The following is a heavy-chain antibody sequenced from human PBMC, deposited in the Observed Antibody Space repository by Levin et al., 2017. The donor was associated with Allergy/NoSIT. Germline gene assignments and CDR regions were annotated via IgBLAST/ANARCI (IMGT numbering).Heavy chain of an antibody. CDR3: ARDIYPRSAPTVTTGAFDI. D-gene: IGHD4-11*01. CDR2: ISHDGSKK. Sequence: GGSLRLSCAASGFTFSTYAMHWVRQAPGKGLEWAATISHDGSKKYDADSVKGRFTVSRDNSKSTLYLQMDSLRSEDTAVYYCARDIYPRSAPTVTTGAFDIWGQGTMVTVSS. J-gene: IGHJ3*02. CDR1: GFTFSTYA. V-gene: IGHV3-30*04.